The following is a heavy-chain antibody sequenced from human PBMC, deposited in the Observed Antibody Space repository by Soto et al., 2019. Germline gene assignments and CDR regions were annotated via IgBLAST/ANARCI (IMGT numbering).Heavy chain of an antibody. D-gene: IGHD4-17*01. Sequence: SETLSLTCTVSGGSISSSSYYWGWIRQPPGKGLEWIGSIYYSGSTYYNPSLKSRVTISVDTSRNQFSLKLSSVTAADTAVYYCARLETTVKNWFDPWGQGTLVTVSS. CDR3: ARLETTVKNWFDP. CDR2: IYYSGST. CDR1: GGSISSSSYY. V-gene: IGHV4-39*01. J-gene: IGHJ5*02.